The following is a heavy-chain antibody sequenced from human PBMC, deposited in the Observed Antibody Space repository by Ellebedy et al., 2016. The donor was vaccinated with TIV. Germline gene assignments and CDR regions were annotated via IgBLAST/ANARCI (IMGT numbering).Heavy chain of an antibody. CDR3: ARQYNYGTSGYYVDY. D-gene: IGHD3-22*01. V-gene: IGHV4-59*08. CDR1: GGSISSYS. J-gene: IGHJ4*02. CDR2: IYHNGNT. Sequence: MPSETLSLTCTVSGGSISSYSWTWIRQPPGKGLEWIGYIYHNGNTNYNPSLKSRLTISVDTSKNQFSLKLSSVTAADTAVYYCARQYNYGTSGYYVDYWGQGTLLTVSS.